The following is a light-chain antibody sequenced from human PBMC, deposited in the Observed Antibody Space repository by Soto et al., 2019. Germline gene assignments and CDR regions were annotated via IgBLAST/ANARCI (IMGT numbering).Light chain of an antibody. CDR1: QSLLNRKGQNC. CDR3: MQALESPPT. J-gene: IGKJ4*01. CDR2: MGF. Sequence: DIVMTQSPLSLPVTPGEPASISCRSSQSLLNRKGQNCLDWYLQKPGQSPQLLIHMGFIRASGVPDRFSGSGSGTYFTLTISRVEAEDVGVYYCMQALESPPTFGGGTKVEIK. V-gene: IGKV2-28*01.